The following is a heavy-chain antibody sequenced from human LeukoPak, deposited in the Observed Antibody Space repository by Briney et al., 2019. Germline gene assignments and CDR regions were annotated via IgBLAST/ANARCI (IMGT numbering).Heavy chain of an antibody. V-gene: IGHV4-39*07. Sequence: PSETLSLTCTVSGGSISSSSYYWGWIRQPPGKGLEWIGSIYYSGSTYYNPSLKSRVTISVDTSKNQFSLKLSSVTAADTAVYYCASIGDYGDYWGYWGQGTLVTVSS. J-gene: IGHJ4*02. D-gene: IGHD4-17*01. CDR3: ASIGDYGDYWGY. CDR2: IYYSGST. CDR1: GGSISSSSYY.